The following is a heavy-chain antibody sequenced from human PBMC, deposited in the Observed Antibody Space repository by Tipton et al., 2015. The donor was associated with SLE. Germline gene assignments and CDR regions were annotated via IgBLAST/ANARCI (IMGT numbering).Heavy chain of an antibody. D-gene: IGHD3-10*01. CDR2: IYYSGST. V-gene: IGHV4-39*07. J-gene: IGHJ5*02. CDR1: GGSISSSSYY. CDR3: ARGHYYYGSGSYLNWFDP. Sequence: TLSLTCTVSGGSISSSSYYWGWIRQPPGKGLEWIGSIYYSGSTYYNPSLKSRVTISVDTSKNPFSLKLSSVTAADTAVYYCARGHYYYGSGSYLNWFDPWGQGTLVTVSS.